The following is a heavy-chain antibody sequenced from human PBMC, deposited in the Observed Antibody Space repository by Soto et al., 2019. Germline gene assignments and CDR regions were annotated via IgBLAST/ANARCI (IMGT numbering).Heavy chain of an antibody. J-gene: IGHJ4*02. CDR3: ARDRRFLEWLHDY. Sequence: GGSLRLSCAASGFTFSSDWMSWVRQAPGKGLEWVANIKQDGSEKYYVDSVKGRFTISRDNAKNSLYLQMNSLRAEDTAVYYCARDRRFLEWLHDYWGQGTLVTVSS. V-gene: IGHV3-7*01. CDR2: IKQDGSEK. CDR1: GFTFSSDW. D-gene: IGHD3-3*01.